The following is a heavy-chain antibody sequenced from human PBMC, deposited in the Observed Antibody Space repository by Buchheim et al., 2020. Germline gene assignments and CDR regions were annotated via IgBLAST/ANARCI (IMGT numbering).Heavy chain of an antibody. CDR3: ARTTVGYSYGSYYFDY. CDR2: IYTSGSP. Sequence: QVQLQESGPGLVKPSQTLSLTCTVSGGSISSGNYYWSWIRQPAGKGLEWIGRIYTSGSPNYNPSLKSRVTISVDTSTNQFSLKLSSVTAADTAVYYCARTTVGYSYGSYYFDYWGQGTL. J-gene: IGHJ4*02. CDR1: GGSISSGNYY. V-gene: IGHV4-61*02. D-gene: IGHD5-18*01.